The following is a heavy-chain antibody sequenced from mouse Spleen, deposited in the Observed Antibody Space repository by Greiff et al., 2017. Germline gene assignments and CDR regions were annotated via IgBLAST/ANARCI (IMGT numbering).Heavy chain of an antibody. J-gene: IGHJ2*01. D-gene: IGHD1-1*01. CDR1: GYTFTSYW. CDR2: IDPSDSYT. Sequence: VQLQQPGAELVMPGASVKLSCKASGYTFTSYWMHWVKQRPGQGLEWIGEIDPSDSYTNYNQKFKGKATLTVDKSSSTAYMQLSSLTSEDSAGYYCARLGTTVVGDYWGQGTTLTVSS. V-gene: IGHV1-69*01. CDR3: ARLGTTVVGDY.